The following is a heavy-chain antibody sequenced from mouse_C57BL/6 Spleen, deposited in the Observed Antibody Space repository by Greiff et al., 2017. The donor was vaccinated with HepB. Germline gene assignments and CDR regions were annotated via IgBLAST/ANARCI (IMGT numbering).Heavy chain of an antibody. V-gene: IGHV2-2*01. CDR3: ASQSYLNYAMDY. J-gene: IGHJ4*01. D-gene: IGHD5-1*01. CDR2: IWSGGST. Sequence: QVQLQQSGPGLVQPSQSLSITCTVSGFSLTSYGVHWVRQSPGKGLEWLGVIWSGGSTDYNAAFISRLSISKDNSKSQVFFKMNSLQADDTAIYYCASQSYLNYAMDYWGQGTSVTVSS. CDR1: GFSLTSYG.